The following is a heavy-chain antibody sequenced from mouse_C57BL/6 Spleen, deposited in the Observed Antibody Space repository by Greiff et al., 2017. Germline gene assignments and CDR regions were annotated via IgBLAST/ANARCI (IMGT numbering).Heavy chain of an antibody. V-gene: IGHV1-69*01. D-gene: IGHD2-12*01. CDR3: ERTLLPRDYFDY. CDR2: IDPSDSYT. Sequence: QVQLQQPGAELVMPGASVKLSCKASGYTFTSYWMHWVKQRPGQGLEWIGEIDPSDSYTNYNQKFKGKSTLTVDKSSSTAYMQLSSLTSEDSAVYDGERTLLPRDYFDYWGQGTTLTVSS. CDR1: GYTFTSYW. J-gene: IGHJ2*01.